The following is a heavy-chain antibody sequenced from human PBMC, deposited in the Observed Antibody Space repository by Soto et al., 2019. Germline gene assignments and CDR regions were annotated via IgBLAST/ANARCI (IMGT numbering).Heavy chain of an antibody. Sequence: QVQLVESGGGVVQPGRSLRLSCAASGFTFSSYGMHWVRQAPGKGLEWVAVISYDGSNKYYADSVKGRFTISRDNSKNALCRQMSSLRAEDTAVYYCAEDPRGWPDCVDYWGQGTLVTVSS. CDR1: GFTFSSYG. CDR3: AEDPRGWPDCVDY. D-gene: IGHD6-19*01. V-gene: IGHV3-30*18. CDR2: ISYDGSNK. J-gene: IGHJ4*02.